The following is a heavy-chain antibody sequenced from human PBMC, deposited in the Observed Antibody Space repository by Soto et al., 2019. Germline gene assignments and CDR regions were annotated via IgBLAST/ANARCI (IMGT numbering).Heavy chain of an antibody. CDR1: GFTFDDYA. J-gene: IGHJ4*02. V-gene: IGHV3-9*01. CDR2: ISWEGGTI. D-gene: IGHD3-3*01. CDR3: AKDLFQYDFWSGYQK. Sequence: EVQLVESGGGLAQPGRSLRLSCATSGFTFDDYAMHWVRQAPGKGLEWVSGISWEGGTIGYADSVKGPFTISRDNAKKSLFMEMTTLRPEDTAIYFCAKDLFQYDFWSGYQKWCQGTLVTVSS.